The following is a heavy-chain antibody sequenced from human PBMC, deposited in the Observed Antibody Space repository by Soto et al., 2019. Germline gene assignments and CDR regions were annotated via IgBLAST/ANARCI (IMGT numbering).Heavy chain of an antibody. Sequence: GGSLRLSCAASGFTFSSYSMNWVRQAPGKGLEWVSSISSSSSYIYYADSVKGRFTISRDNAKNSLYLQMNSLRAEDTAVYYCAGRPDLTGYSNWGQGTLVTVSS. CDR3: AGRPDLTGYSN. CDR1: GFTFSSYS. CDR2: ISSSSSYI. V-gene: IGHV3-21*01. J-gene: IGHJ4*02. D-gene: IGHD3-9*01.